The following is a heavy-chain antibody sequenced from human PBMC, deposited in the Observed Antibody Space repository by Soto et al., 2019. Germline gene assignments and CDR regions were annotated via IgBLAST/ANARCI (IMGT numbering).Heavy chain of an antibody. J-gene: IGHJ5*02. D-gene: IGHD6-6*01. Sequence: ESLSVTGVVAGGSISISSYYRSWIRQPPGKGLEWIGSIYYSGSTYYNPSLKSRVTISVDTSKNQFSPKLSSVTAEDTAVFYCARHRARNWFDPWGQGTLVTVSS. V-gene: IGHV4-39*01. CDR1: GGSISISSYY. CDR2: IYYSGST. CDR3: ARHRARNWFDP.